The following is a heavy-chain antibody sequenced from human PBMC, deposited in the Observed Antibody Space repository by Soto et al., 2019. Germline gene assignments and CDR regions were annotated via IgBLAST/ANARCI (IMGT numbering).Heavy chain of an antibody. J-gene: IGHJ4*02. CDR3: STSPYYDHNSAYHDF. D-gene: IGHD3-16*01. V-gene: IGHV4-39*01. Sequence: KPSETLSLTCTVAGGSITRRNHYWGWVRQPPGKGLEWVGSIHHTGSTYYNPSLRARIRISIDTSKNRFSLTLTSVTATDTATYFCSTSPYYDHNSAYHDFWGQGTLVTVSS. CDR2: IHHTGST. CDR1: GGSITRRNHY.